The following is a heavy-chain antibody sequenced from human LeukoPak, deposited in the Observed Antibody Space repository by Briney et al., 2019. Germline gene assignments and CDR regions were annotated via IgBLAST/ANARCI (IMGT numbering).Heavy chain of an antibody. Sequence: GGSLRLSCEASEFILSSYAMSWVRQAPGKGLEWVSVIYSGGSTYYADSVKGRFTISRDNSKNTLYLQMNSLRAEDTAVYYCARDRGYCSGGSCYRYYYGMDVWGQGTTVTVSS. V-gene: IGHV3-53*01. CDR1: EFILSSYA. CDR3: ARDRGYCSGGSCYRYYYGMDV. CDR2: IYSGGST. J-gene: IGHJ6*02. D-gene: IGHD2-15*01.